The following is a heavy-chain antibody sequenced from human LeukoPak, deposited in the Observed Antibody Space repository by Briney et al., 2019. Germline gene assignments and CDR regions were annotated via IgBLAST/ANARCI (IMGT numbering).Heavy chain of an antibody. CDR2: IKQDGSEK. V-gene: IGHV3-7*01. Sequence: PGGSLRLSCEASGFTFSTYWMSWVRQAPGKGLERVANIKQDGSEKKYVDSVKGRFTISRDNAKNSLYLQMNGLRAEDTAVYYCAREKPDYGDPYWGQGTLVTVSS. D-gene: IGHD4-17*01. J-gene: IGHJ4*02. CDR1: GFTFSTYW. CDR3: AREKPDYGDPY.